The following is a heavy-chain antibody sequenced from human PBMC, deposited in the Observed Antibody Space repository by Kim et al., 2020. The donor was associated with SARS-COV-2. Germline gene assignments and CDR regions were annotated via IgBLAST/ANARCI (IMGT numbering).Heavy chain of an antibody. J-gene: IGHJ6*02. Sequence: GGSLRLSCAASGFTFSSYSMTWVRQAPGKGLEWVASIRSSFSYIYYADSVKGRFTISRDNAKDSLYLHMDSLRAEDTAVYYCARDLVRRGGLDVWGQGTTVTASS. D-gene: IGHD2-2*01. CDR3: ARDLVRRGGLDV. CDR1: GFTFSSYS. CDR2: IRSSFSYI. V-gene: IGHV3-21*01.